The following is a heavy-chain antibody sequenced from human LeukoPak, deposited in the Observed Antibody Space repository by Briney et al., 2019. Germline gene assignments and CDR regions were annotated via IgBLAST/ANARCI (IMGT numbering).Heavy chain of an antibody. D-gene: IGHD3-10*01. J-gene: IGHJ5*02. CDR3: ASLRRYGSGSYYQPSGYWFDP. CDR2: IYYSGST. Sequence: SQTLSLTCTVPGRSISSGGYYWSWIRQHPGKGLEWIVYIYYSGSTYYNPSLKSRVTISVDTSKNQFSLKLSSVTAADTAVYYCASLRRYGSGSYYQPSGYWFDPWGQGTLVTVSS. CDR1: GRSISSGGYY. V-gene: IGHV4-31*03.